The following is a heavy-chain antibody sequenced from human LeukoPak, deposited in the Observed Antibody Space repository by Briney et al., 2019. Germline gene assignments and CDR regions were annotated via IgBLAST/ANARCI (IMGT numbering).Heavy chain of an antibody. D-gene: IGHD4-17*01. Sequence: GGXLRLSCAASGFTFSSYAMSWVRQAPGKGLEWVSAISDSGGSTYYADSVKGRFTISRDNSKNTLYLQMNSLRAEDTAVYYCAKRTTATTSPLGYWGQGTLVIVSS. CDR2: ISDSGGST. V-gene: IGHV3-23*01. CDR1: GFTFSSYA. CDR3: AKRTTATTSPLGY. J-gene: IGHJ4*02.